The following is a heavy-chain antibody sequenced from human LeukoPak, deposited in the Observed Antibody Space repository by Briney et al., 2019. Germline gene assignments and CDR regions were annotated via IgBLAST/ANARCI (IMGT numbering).Heavy chain of an antibody. CDR3: ARGSLLEGSGWPAFDY. Sequence: SETLSLTCTVSGGSISSYYWSWIRQPPGKGLEWIGYIYYSGSTNYNPSLKSRVTISVDTSKNQFSLKLSSVTAADTAVYYCARGSLLEGSGWPAFDYWAREPWSPSPQ. D-gene: IGHD6-19*01. CDR1: GGSISSYY. J-gene: IGHJ4*02. V-gene: IGHV4-59*01. CDR2: IYYSGST.